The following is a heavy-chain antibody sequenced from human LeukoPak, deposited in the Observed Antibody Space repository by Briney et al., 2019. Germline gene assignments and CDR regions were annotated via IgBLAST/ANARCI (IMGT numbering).Heavy chain of an antibody. J-gene: IGHJ4*02. V-gene: IGHV1-2*02. CDR2: INPNSGGT. CDR1: GGTFSSYA. D-gene: IGHD6-19*01. CDR3: AVGYSSGWPYYFDY. Sequence: ASVKVSCKASGGTFSSYAISWVRQAPGQGLEWMGWINPNSGGTNYAQKFQGRVTMTRDTSISTAYMELSRLRSDDTAVYYCAVGYSSGWPYYFDYWGQGTLVTVSS.